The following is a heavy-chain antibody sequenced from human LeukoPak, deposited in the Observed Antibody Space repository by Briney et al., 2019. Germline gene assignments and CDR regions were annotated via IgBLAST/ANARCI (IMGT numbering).Heavy chain of an antibody. D-gene: IGHD1-26*01. V-gene: IGHV3-21*01. CDR3: ASKGLVGAMAAFDY. J-gene: IGHJ4*02. Sequence: PGGSLRLSCAASGFTFSSYSMNWVRQAPGKGLEWVSSISSSSSYIYYADSVKGRFTISRDNAKNSLYLQMNSLRAEDTAVYYCASKGLVGAMAAFDYWGQGTLVNVSS. CDR1: GFTFSSYS. CDR2: ISSSSSYI.